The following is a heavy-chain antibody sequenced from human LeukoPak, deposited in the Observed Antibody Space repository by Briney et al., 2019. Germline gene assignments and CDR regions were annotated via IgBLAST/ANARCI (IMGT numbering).Heavy chain of an antibody. CDR3: AKDQGPLLWFGELGLDY. CDR2: ISYDGSNK. D-gene: IGHD3-10*01. Sequence: GGSLRLSCAASGFTFSSYAMHWVRQAPGKGLEWVAVISYDGSNKYYADSVKGRFTISRDNSKNTLYLQMNSLRAEDTAVYYCAKDQGPLLWFGELGLDYWGQGTLVTVSS. CDR1: GFTFSSYA. J-gene: IGHJ4*02. V-gene: IGHV3-30*04.